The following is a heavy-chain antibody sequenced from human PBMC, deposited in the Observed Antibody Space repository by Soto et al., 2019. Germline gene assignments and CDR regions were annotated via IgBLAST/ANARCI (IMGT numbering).Heavy chain of an antibody. CDR2: ISYDGSNK. CDR1: GFTFSSYG. Sequence: QVQLVESGGGVVQPGRSLRLSCAASGFTFSSYGMHWVRQAPGKGLEWVAVISYDGSNKYYADSVKGRFTISRDNSKNTLYLQMNSLRAEDTAVYYCAKVRGYGDLGAYFDYWGQGTLVTVSS. V-gene: IGHV3-30*18. CDR3: AKVRGYGDLGAYFDY. J-gene: IGHJ4*02. D-gene: IGHD4-17*01.